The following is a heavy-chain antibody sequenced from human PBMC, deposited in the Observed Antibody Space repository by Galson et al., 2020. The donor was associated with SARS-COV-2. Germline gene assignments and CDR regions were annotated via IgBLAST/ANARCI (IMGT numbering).Heavy chain of an antibody. J-gene: IGHJ4*02. Sequence: GGSLRLSCAASGFTFSSYGMHWVRQAPGKGLEWVAVIWYDGSNKYYADSVKGRFTISRDNSKNTLYLQMNSLRAEDTAVYYCARDIPAAAGDDRFDYWGQGTLVTVSS. CDR1: GFTFSSYG. CDR3: ARDIPAAAGDDRFDY. V-gene: IGHV3-33*01. D-gene: IGHD6-13*01. CDR2: IWYDGSNK.